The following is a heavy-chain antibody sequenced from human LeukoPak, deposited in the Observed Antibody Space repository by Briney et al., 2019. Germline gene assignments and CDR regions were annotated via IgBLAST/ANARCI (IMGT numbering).Heavy chain of an antibody. J-gene: IGHJ2*01. Sequence: SETLSLTCTVSGDSITSYYWSWIRQPPGKGLEWIGYIYYSGRTNFNPSVKSRVTMSVDTSKDQFSLNLRSVTAADTAVYYCARTLYIDYDSRVWYFDLSGRGTRVSVSS. D-gene: IGHD5-12*01. CDR2: IYYSGRT. CDR3: ARTLYIDYDSRVWYFDL. CDR1: GDSITSYY. V-gene: IGHV4-59*08.